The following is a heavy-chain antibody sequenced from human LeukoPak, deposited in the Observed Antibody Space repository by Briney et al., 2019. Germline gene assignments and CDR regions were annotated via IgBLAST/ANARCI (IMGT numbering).Heavy chain of an antibody. J-gene: IGHJ6*02. V-gene: IGHV3-74*01. Sequence: PGGSLRLSCAASGFTFSSYAMSWVRQAPGKGLEWVSRINSDGSSTSYADSVKGRFTISRDNAKNTLYLQMNSERAEDTAVYYCAREYHSSSWTGGMDVWGQGTTVTVSS. CDR1: GFTFSSYA. CDR3: AREYHSSSWTGGMDV. CDR2: INSDGSST. D-gene: IGHD6-13*01.